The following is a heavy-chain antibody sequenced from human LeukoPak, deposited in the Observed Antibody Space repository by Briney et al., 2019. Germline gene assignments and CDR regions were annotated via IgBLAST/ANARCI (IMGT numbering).Heavy chain of an antibody. D-gene: IGHD3-22*01. J-gene: IGHJ4*02. CDR2: IHTSGTM. V-gene: IGHV4-61*09. Sequence: SETLSLTCSVSGGSVSSDSYYWSWIRQPAGRGLEWIGHIHTSGTMNYNASLKSRVRISVETSKNQFSLRLSSVTAADTAVYFCARGILRDYYDSSGFYHRGGVGYWGQGTLVTVSS. CDR3: ARGILRDYYDSSGFYHRGGVGY. CDR1: GGSVSSDSYY.